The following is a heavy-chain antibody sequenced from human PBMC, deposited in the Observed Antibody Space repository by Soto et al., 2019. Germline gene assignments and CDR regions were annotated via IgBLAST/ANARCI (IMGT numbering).Heavy chain of an antibody. CDR3: ARAGSNYFASGSSLPYYMDV. J-gene: IGHJ6*03. V-gene: IGHV3-7*01. CDR1: LFTFCRYW. D-gene: IGHD3-10*01. CDR2: IRQDGSEK. Sequence: GGSLRLSCEASLFTFCRYWMTGVRLAPGKGLEWVANIRQDGSEKYYVDSVKGRFTISRDNAKNSLSLQMNNLRPDDTAVYYCARAGSNYFASGSSLPYYMDVWGKGTTVTVSS.